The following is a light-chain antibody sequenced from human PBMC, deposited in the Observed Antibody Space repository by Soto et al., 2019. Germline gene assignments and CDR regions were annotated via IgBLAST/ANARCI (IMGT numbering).Light chain of an antibody. CDR1: QSVLYSSNNKNY. CDR3: QQYYSTPLT. CDR2: WAS. Sequence: DIVMTQSPDFLAVSLGERATINCKSSQSVLYSSNNKNYLAWFQQKPGQPPNLLIYWASTRESGVPDRFSGXXXXXXXXXXXXXXXXEDVXVYYCQQYYSTPLTFGGGTKVEIK. V-gene: IGKV4-1*01. J-gene: IGKJ4*01.